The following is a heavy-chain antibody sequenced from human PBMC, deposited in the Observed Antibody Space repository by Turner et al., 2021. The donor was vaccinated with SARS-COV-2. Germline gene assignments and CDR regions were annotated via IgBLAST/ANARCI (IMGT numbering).Heavy chain of an antibody. Sequence: QVQLQASRPGLVKPSETLSLTCTVSGGSISSYYWSWIRQPPGKGLEWIGYIYYSGSTNYSPSLKSRVTISVDTSKNQFSLKLSSVTAADTAVYYCASYYYDSSGYDYAFDYWGQGTLVTVSS. D-gene: IGHD3-22*01. CDR1: GGSISSYY. V-gene: IGHV4-59*01. J-gene: IGHJ4*02. CDR3: ASYYYDSSGYDYAFDY. CDR2: IYYSGST.